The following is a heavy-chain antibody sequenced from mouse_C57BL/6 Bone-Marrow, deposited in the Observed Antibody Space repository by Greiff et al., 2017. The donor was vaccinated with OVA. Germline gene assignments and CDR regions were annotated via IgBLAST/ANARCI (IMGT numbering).Heavy chain of an antibody. Sequence: QVQLQQPGAELVRPGTSVKLSCKASGYTFTSYWMHWVKQRPGQGLEWIGVIDPSDSYTNYNQKFKGKATLTVDTSSSTAYMQLSSLTSEDSAVYYCAREKRPISWWYFDVWGTGTTVTVSS. CDR2: IDPSDSYT. CDR1: GYTFTSYW. J-gene: IGHJ1*03. CDR3: AREKRPISWWYFDV. D-gene: IGHD1-1*01. V-gene: IGHV1-59*01.